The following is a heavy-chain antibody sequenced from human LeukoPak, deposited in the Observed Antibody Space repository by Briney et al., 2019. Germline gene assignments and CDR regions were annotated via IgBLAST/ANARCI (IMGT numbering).Heavy chain of an antibody. CDR2: IYYSGST. CDR3: ARGTRYSYGFFFFDY. D-gene: IGHD5-18*01. CDR1: GGSISSSSYY. Sequence: SETLSLTCTVSGGSISSSSYYWGWIRQPPGKGLEWIGSIYYSGSTYYNPSLKSRVTISVDTSKNQFSLKLSSVTAADTAVYYCARGTRYSYGFFFFDYWGQGTLVTVSS. V-gene: IGHV4-39*07. J-gene: IGHJ4*02.